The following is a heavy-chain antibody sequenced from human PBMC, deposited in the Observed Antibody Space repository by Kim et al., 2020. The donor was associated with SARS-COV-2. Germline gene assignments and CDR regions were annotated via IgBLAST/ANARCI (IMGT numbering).Heavy chain of an antibody. CDR1: GFTFSSYA. Sequence: GGSLRLSCSASGFTFSSYAMHWVRQAPGKGLEYVSAISSNGGSTYYADSVKGRFTISRDNSKNTLYLQMSSLRAEDTAVYYCVKDKIRREGGAAAGTGDYYFDYWGQGTLVTVSS. CDR2: ISSNGGST. CDR3: VKDKIRREGGAAAGTGDYYFDY. D-gene: IGHD6-13*01. J-gene: IGHJ4*02. V-gene: IGHV3-64D*06.